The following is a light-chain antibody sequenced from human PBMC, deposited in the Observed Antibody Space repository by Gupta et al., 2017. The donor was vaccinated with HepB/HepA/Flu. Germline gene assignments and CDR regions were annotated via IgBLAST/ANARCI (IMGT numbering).Light chain of an antibody. J-gene: IGKJ2*01. Sequence: DIQMTQSPSTLSASVGERVTITSRASQRISSWLAWYQQKPGKAPKLLIDKASSLESGGPSRFSGSGSGTEVTRIISSLQPDEFPTYYCQQYNSYPYTFGQGTKLEIK. V-gene: IGKV1-5*03. CDR3: QQYNSYPYT. CDR2: KAS. CDR1: QRISSW.